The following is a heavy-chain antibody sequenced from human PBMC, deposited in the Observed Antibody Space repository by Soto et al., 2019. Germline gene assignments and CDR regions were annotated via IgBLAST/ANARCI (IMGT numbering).Heavy chain of an antibody. CDR1: GGSFSGYY. CDR2: INHSGST. Sequence: SETLSLTCAVYGGSFSGYYWSWIRQPPGKGLEWIGEINHSGSTNYNPSLKSRVTISVDTSKNQFSLKLSSVTAADTAVYYCARKMPTMIVVVIQNWFDPWGQGTLVNVS. CDR3: ARKMPTMIVVVIQNWFDP. J-gene: IGHJ5*02. V-gene: IGHV4-34*01. D-gene: IGHD3-22*01.